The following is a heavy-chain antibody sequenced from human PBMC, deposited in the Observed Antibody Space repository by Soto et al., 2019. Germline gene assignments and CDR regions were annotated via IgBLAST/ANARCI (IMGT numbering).Heavy chain of an antibody. Sequence: PSETLSLTCTVSGDPIDTGGYYWSWIRQHPGQGLEWIGYIHQSGTTFYNPSLRSRVAISLHPTKNQLSLKLTSMTAADTAVYYCARDMHAGFTHYFDPWGQGALVTVSS. CDR2: IHQSGTT. D-gene: IGHD1-26*01. V-gene: IGHV4-31*02. J-gene: IGHJ5*02. CDR3: ARDMHAGFTHYFDP. CDR1: GDPIDTGGYY.